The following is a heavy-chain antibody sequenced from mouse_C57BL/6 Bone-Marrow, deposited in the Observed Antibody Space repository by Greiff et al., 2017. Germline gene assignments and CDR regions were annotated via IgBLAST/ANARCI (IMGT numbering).Heavy chain of an antibody. D-gene: IGHD1-1*01. CDR2: IVPENGDT. CDR1: GFNIKDDY. Sequence: VQLQQSGAELVRPGASVKLSCTASGFNIKDDYMHWVKQRPEQGLEWIGWIVPENGDTEYASKFQGKATITADTSSNTAYLQLSSLTSEDTAVYYCTNFYGSSYAGFAYWGQGTLVTVSA. V-gene: IGHV14-4*01. J-gene: IGHJ3*01. CDR3: TNFYGSSYAGFAY.